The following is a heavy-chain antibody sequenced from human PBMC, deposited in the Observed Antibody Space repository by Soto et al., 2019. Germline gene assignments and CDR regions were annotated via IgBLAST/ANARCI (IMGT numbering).Heavy chain of an antibody. J-gene: IGHJ4*02. CDR2: IYPGDSDT. CDR3: ARPTTGTDSNFDF. D-gene: IGHD2-8*02. Sequence: PGESLKISCKGSGYNFTNYWIGWVRQMPGKGLEWMGIIYPGDSDTRYSPSFQGQVTISADKSVTTAYLQWSRLKASDTAMYYCARPTTGTDSNFDFWGQGTLVTVSS. CDR1: GYNFTNYW. V-gene: IGHV5-51*01.